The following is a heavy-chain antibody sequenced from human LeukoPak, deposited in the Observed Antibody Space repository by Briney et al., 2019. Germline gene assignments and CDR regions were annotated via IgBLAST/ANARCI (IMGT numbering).Heavy chain of an antibody. CDR3: ATSGSPWLAFDY. Sequence: GGSLRLSCAASRFTFSSYAMSWVRQAPGKGLEWVSTISGSGGSTYYADSVKGRFTISRDNSKNTLYLQMNSLRAEDTAVYYCATSGSPWLAFDYWGQGTLVTVSS. CDR2: ISGSGGST. D-gene: IGHD3-10*01. J-gene: IGHJ4*02. V-gene: IGHV3-23*01. CDR1: RFTFSSYA.